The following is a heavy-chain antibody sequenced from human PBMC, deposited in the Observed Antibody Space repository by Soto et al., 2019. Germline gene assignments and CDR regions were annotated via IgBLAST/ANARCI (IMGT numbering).Heavy chain of an antibody. CDR1: GGSVTVDNFY. Sequence: QVQLLESGPGLVKPSETLSVTCSVSGGSVTVDNFYWTWIRLHPEKGLVWIGYIYFSGTTYYTPSLKSRATISADTSKNVFSLSLRSVTAADTAVYYCARGSSPEGPVQMTFDYWGQGIQVTVSS. D-gene: IGHD2-2*01. CDR2: IYFSGTT. V-gene: IGHV4-31*03. J-gene: IGHJ4*01. CDR3: ARGSSPEGPVQMTFDY.